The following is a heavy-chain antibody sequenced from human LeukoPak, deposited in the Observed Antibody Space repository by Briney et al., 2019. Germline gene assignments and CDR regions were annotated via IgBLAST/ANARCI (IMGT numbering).Heavy chain of an antibody. V-gene: IGHV3-21*04. CDR3: ARDGGETATIFWYFDL. J-gene: IGHJ2*01. CDR1: GFTFATYT. CDR2: IGATQTYI. D-gene: IGHD5-24*01. Sequence: KPGGSLRLACTGAGFTFATYTFNWVRQAPGKGLEWVASIGATQTYIYYADSVKGRFTVSRDNAEKSVYLQMNNLRAEDTAVYYCARDGGETATIFWYFDLWGRGTLVTVSS.